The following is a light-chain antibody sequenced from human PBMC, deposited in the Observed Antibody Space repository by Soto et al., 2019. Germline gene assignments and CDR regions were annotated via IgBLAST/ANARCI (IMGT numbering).Light chain of an antibody. V-gene: IGKV3-20*01. J-gene: IGKJ4*01. Sequence: IVLTQSPATLSVSPGERATLSCRASQSLSSSYLAWYQQKPGQAPRLLIYGASSRATGIPDRFNGSGSGTDFTLTISRLEPEDFVVYYCQQYGSSPLTFGGGTKV. CDR1: QSLSSSY. CDR3: QQYGSSPLT. CDR2: GAS.